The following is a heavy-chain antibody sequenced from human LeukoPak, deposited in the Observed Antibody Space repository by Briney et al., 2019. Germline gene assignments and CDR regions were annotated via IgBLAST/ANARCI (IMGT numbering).Heavy chain of an antibody. J-gene: IGHJ4*02. D-gene: IGHD2-15*01. Sequence: PSETLSLTCTVSGGSISSNTYYWGWTRQPPGKGLEWIGSSYYSGSTYYNPSLKSRATISVDTSTNQFSLKLTSVTAADTAVYYCARHRGCSGGTCYRYFDYWGQGTLVTVSS. CDR2: SYYSGST. V-gene: IGHV4-39*01. CDR3: ARHRGCSGGTCYRYFDY. CDR1: GGSISSNTYY.